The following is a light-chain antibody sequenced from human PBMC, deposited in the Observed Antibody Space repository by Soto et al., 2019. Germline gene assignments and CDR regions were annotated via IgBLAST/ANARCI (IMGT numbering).Light chain of an antibody. Sequence: QSALTQPASVSGSPGQSITISCTGTSSDVGGYDYVSWYQLHPGKAPKLMVFGVSNRPSGVSYRFSGSKSGNTASLTISGLQAEDDADYFCRSYSISTTYLFGTGTKVTVL. CDR2: GVS. CDR3: RSYSISTTYL. V-gene: IGLV2-14*01. CDR1: SSDVGGYDY. J-gene: IGLJ1*01.